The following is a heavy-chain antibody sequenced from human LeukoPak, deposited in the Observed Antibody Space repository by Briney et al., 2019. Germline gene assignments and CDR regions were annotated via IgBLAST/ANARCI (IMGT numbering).Heavy chain of an antibody. J-gene: IGHJ6*02. Sequence: GGSVRLSCAASGFTYSSYAMHWVRQPRAKGLEGVAVLPYDGSNKYYAGSVKGRFTISRENSKNTLYLQMNSLRAEDTAVYYCGRNMGIAVVYYYYYSMEVWGQGTTVTVSS. CDR3: GRNMGIAVVYYYYYSMEV. CDR1: GFTYSSYA. V-gene: IGHV3-30-3*01. D-gene: IGHD6-19*01. CDR2: LPYDGSNK.